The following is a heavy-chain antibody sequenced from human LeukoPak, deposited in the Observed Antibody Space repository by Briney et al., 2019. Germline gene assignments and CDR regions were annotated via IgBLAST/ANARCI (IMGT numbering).Heavy chain of an antibody. CDR2: ISYDGSNK. V-gene: IGHV3-30*18. D-gene: IGHD6-19*01. J-gene: IGHJ5*02. CDR3: AKDRDSSGLNWFDP. CDR1: GFTFSSYG. Sequence: PGRSLRLSCAASGFTFSSYGMHWVRQAPGKGLEWVAVISYDGSNKYYADSVKGRFTISRDNSKNTLYVQMNSLRAEDTAVYYCAKDRDSSGLNWFDPWGQGTLVTVSS.